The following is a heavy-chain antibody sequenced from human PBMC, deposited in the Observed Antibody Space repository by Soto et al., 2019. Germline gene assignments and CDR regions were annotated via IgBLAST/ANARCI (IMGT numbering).Heavy chain of an antibody. J-gene: IGHJ3*02. V-gene: IGHV1-18*01. CDR2: ISAYNGNT. CDR1: SYTVTSYV. D-gene: IGHD6-19*01. CDR3: ARPLSGWYNQDDAFDI. Sequence: GASVKVSCKASSYTVTSYVISWVRQAPEQGLEWMGWISAYNGNTNYAQKLQGRVTMTTDTSTSTAYMELRSLRSDDTAVYYCARPLSGWYNQDDAFDIWGQGTMVTVSS.